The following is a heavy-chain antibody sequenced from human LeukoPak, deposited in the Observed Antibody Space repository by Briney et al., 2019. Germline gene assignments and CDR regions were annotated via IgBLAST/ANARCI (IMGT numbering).Heavy chain of an antibody. V-gene: IGHV4-59*01. Sequence: PSETLSLTCTVSGGSISSYYWSWIRQPPGKGLEWIGYICYSGSTNYNPSLKSRVTISVDTSKNQFSLKLSSVTAADTAVYYCARVVINAFDIWGQGTMVTVSS. CDR1: GGSISSYY. J-gene: IGHJ3*02. CDR2: ICYSGST. CDR3: ARVVINAFDI. D-gene: IGHD3-22*01.